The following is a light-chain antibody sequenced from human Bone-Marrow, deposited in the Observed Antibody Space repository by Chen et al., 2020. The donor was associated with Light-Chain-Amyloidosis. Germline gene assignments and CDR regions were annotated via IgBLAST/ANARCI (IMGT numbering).Light chain of an antibody. Sequence: SYVLTQPSSVSVAPDQTATIACGGNNIGSTSVHWYQQTPGQAPLLVVYDDSDRPAGIPERLSGANSGNTATLTISRVEAGDEADYYCQVWDRSSDRPVFGGGTKLTVL. CDR2: DDS. J-gene: IGLJ3*02. V-gene: IGLV3-21*02. CDR3: QVWDRSSDRPV. CDR1: NIGSTS.